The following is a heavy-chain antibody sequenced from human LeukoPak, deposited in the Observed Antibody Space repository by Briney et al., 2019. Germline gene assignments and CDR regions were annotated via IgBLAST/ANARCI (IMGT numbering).Heavy chain of an antibody. D-gene: IGHD2-21*01. CDR1: GFTFNLYF. Sequence: GGSLRLSCPASGFTFNLYFMSGVRQAPGKGLEWVSSISGYGDNTYYADSVKGRFTLSRDNSKGTLYLQMFSLRAEDTAVYYCAKDRGPYVAIVNNWLDPWGQGTLVTVSS. CDR2: ISGYGDNT. J-gene: IGHJ5*02. CDR3: AKDRGPYVAIVNNWLDP. V-gene: IGHV3-23*01.